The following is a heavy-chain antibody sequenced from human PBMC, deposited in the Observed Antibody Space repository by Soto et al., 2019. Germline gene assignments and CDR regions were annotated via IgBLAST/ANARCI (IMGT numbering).Heavy chain of an antibody. D-gene: IGHD6-13*01. CDR2: IYPGDSDT. CDR3: ARGSGIYSSSWFGGETVPMDV. CDR1: GYSFTSYW. Sequence: GESLKISCKGSGYSFTSYWIGWVRQMPGKGLEWMGIIYPGDSDTRYSPSFQGQVTISADKSISTAYLQWSSLKASDTAMYYCARGSGIYSSSWFGGETVPMDVWGKGTTVTVSS. J-gene: IGHJ6*03. V-gene: IGHV5-51*01.